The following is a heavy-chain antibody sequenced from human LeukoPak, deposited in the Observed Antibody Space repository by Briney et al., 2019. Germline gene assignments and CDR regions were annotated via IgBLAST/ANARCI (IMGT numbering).Heavy chain of an antibody. J-gene: IGHJ6*03. Sequence: ASVKVSCKAPGGTFSSYAISWVRQAPGQGLEWMGGIIPIFGTANYAQKFQGRVTITMDESTSTAYMELSSLRSEDTAVYYCARQQLDPYYYYYYMDVWGKGTTVTVSS. CDR1: GGTFSSYA. V-gene: IGHV1-69*05. CDR2: IIPIFGTA. CDR3: ARQQLDPYYYYYYMDV. D-gene: IGHD6-13*01.